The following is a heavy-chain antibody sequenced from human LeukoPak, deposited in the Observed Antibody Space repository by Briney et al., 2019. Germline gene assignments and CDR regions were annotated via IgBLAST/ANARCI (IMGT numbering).Heavy chain of an antibody. V-gene: IGHV2-5*02. CDR3: AHYGDYRFLYYFDH. J-gene: IGHJ4*02. CDR1: GFSLTTSGVG. D-gene: IGHD4-17*01. CDR2: IYWDNNK. Sequence: SGPTLVNPTQTLTLTCTFSGFSLTTSGVGVGWVRQPPGKALERLALIYWDNNKLYSPSLRSRLTIAKDTSKNQVVLTMTNVDPVDTATYSCAHYGDYRFLYYFDHWGQGTLVTVSS.